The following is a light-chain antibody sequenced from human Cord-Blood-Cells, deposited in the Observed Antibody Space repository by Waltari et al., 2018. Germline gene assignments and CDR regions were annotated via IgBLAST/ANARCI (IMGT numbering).Light chain of an antibody. CDR3: CSYAGSSTWV. J-gene: IGLJ3*02. CDR2: EGS. V-gene: IGLV2-23*01. Sequence: QSALTQPASVSGSPGQSLTISCTGTSSDVGRYNLVSWYPPHPGKAPKLMIYEGSKRPSGVSNRFSGSKSGNTASLTISGLQAEDEADYYCCSYAGSSTWVFGGGTKLTVL. CDR1: SSDVGRYNL.